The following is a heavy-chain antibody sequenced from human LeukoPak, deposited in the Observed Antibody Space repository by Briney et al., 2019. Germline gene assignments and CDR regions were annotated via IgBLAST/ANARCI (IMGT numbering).Heavy chain of an antibody. CDR2: ISSSGSTI. V-gene: IGHV3-11*04. CDR3: ARDKPYYYDSSGYYPSGAFDI. Sequence: PGGSLRLSCAASGFTFSDYYMSWIRQAPGKGLEWVSYISSSGSTIYYADSVKGRFTISRDNAKNSLYLQMNSLRAEDTAVYYCARDKPYYYDSSGYYPSGAFDIWGQGTMVTVSS. CDR1: GFTFSDYY. J-gene: IGHJ3*02. D-gene: IGHD3-22*01.